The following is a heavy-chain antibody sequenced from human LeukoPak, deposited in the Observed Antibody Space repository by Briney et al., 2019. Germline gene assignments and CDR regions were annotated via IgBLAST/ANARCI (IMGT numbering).Heavy chain of an antibody. CDR1: GFTFSSYA. D-gene: IGHD3-22*01. CDR3: AKDSPTYYYDSSCYLFDY. CDR2: ISGGGSST. Sequence: GGSLRLSCAASGFTFSSYAMSWVRQAPGKGLEWVSAISGGGSSTYYADSVKGRFTSSRDNSKNTLYLQMNSLRAEDTAVYYCAKDSPTYYYDSSCYLFDYWGQGTLVTVSS. J-gene: IGHJ4*02. V-gene: IGHV3-23*01.